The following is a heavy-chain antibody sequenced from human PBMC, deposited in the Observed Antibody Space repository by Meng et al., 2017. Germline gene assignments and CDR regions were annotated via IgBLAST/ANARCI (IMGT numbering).Heavy chain of an antibody. Sequence: QHAGPGLVKPSQTLSLCCVMSGDIVSSNRAAWNWIRQSPARGLEWLGRAYYRSKWYHDYAESVKSRISIDPDTSKNQFSLQLRSVTPEDSAVYYCARGSYSFDSWGQRTLVTVSS. V-gene: IGHV6-1*01. CDR1: GDIVSSNRAA. D-gene: IGHD1-26*01. CDR3: ARGSYSFDS. CDR2: AYYRSKWYH. J-gene: IGHJ4*02.